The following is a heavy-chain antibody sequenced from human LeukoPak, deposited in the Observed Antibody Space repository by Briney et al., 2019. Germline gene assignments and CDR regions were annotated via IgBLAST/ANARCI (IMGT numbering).Heavy chain of an antibody. D-gene: IGHD1-26*01. V-gene: IGHV1-69*13. CDR2: IIPIFGTA. J-gene: IGHJ4*02. Sequence: ASVKVSCKASGGTFISYAISWVRQAPGRGLEWMGGIIPIFGTANYAQKFQGRVTITADESTSTAYMELSSLRSEDTAVYYCAMEASTKPVDYWGQGTLVTVSS. CDR3: AMEASTKPVDY. CDR1: GGTFISYA.